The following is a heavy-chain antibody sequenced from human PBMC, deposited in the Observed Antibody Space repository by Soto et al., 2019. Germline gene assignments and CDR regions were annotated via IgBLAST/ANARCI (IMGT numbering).Heavy chain of an antibody. CDR3: ARDLYGSPPGLMDV. CDR1: GYTFTSYG. D-gene: IGHD4-17*01. CDR2: ISAYNGNT. Sequence: GSVKVCCKASGYTFTSYGISWVRQAPGQGLEWMGWISAYNGNTNYAQKLQGRVTMTTDTSTSTAYMELRSLRSDDTAVYYCARDLYGSPPGLMDVWGQGTTVTVSS. J-gene: IGHJ6*02. V-gene: IGHV1-18*01.